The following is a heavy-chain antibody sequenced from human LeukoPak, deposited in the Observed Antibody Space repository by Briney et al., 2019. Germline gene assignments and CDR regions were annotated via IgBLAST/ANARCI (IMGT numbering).Heavy chain of an antibody. CDR1: GFTFDDYG. CDR3: AREGGTYYYDSSGYYDPNFFDY. CDR2: INWNGGST. Sequence: GGSLRLSCAASGFTFDDYGMSWVRQAPGKGLEWVSGINWNGGSTGYADSVKGRFTISRDNAKNSLYLQMNSLRAEDTAVYYCAREGGTYYYDSSGYYDPNFFDYWGQGTLVTVSS. J-gene: IGHJ4*02. D-gene: IGHD3-22*01. V-gene: IGHV3-20*04.